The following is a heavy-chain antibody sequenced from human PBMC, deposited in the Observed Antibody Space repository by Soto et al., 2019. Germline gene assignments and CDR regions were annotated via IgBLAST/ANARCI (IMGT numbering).Heavy chain of an antibody. CDR3: ARHNPPRISLDVNRVNWLDP. D-gene: IGHD1-20*01. Sequence: GGSLRLSCAASGFTFSSYAMSWVRQAPGKGLEWVSAISGSGGSTYYADSVKGRFTISRDNSKNTLYLQMNSLRAEDTAVYYCARHNPPRISLDVNRVNWLDPWGQGTLVTVSS. CDR1: GFTFSSYA. CDR2: ISGSGGST. V-gene: IGHV3-23*01. J-gene: IGHJ5*02.